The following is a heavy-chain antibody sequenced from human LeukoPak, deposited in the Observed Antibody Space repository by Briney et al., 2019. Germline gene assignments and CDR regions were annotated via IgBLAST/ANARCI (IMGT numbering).Heavy chain of an antibody. CDR3: ARDNKPDWFDP. CDR2: LYSGGST. Sequence: GGSLRLSCAASGFTVCSNSMSWVRQAPGKGLEWVSVLYSGGSTYYADSVRGRFTISRDNSKNTLYLQMNSLRVEDTAVYCCARDNKPDWFDPWGQGTLVTVSS. D-gene: IGHD2/OR15-2a*01. J-gene: IGHJ5*02. CDR1: GFTVCSNS. V-gene: IGHV3-66*02.